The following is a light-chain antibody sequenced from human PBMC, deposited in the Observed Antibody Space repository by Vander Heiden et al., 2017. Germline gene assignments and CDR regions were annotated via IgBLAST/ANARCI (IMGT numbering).Light chain of an antibody. Sequence: ELVMTQSPATLSVSPGERATLSCRASQSIKNNLAWYQQKFGQPPRLLIHEASTRAAGVPARFSGSGSGTEFTLTISSLQSEDFAIYYCQQYNNAWTFGQGTKVEIK. CDR2: EAS. CDR1: QSIKNN. CDR3: QQYNNAWT. V-gene: IGKV3-15*01. J-gene: IGKJ1*01.